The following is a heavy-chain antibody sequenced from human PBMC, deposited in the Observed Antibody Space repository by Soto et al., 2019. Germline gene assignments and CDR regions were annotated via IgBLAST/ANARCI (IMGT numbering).Heavy chain of an antibody. CDR1: GYTLTSYY. J-gene: IGHJ6*02. V-gene: IGHV1-46*01. D-gene: IGHD2-2*02. CDR3: AREGYCSSTSCYTQRPPRDYYYYGMDV. CDR2: INPSGGST. Sequence: ASVKVSCKASGYTLTSYYMHWVRQAPGQGLEWMGIINPSGGSTSYAQKFQGRVTMTRDTSTSTVYMELSSLRSEDTAVYYCAREGYCSSTSCYTQRPPRDYYYYGMDVWGQGTTVTVSS.